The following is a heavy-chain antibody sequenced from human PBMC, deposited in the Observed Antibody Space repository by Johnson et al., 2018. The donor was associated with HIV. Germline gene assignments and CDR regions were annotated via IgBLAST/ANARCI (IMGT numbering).Heavy chain of an antibody. Sequence: VQLVESGGGVVQPGRSLRLSCAASGFTFRNFAMHWVRQAPGKGLEWLAVISYDGSNKYYADSVKGRFTISRDNSKNTLYLQMNSLRAEDTAVYYCARPSSGWYFDAFDIWGQGTMVTVSS. CDR1: GFTFRNFA. D-gene: IGHD6-19*01. CDR2: ISYDGSNK. J-gene: IGHJ3*02. V-gene: IGHV3-30*07. CDR3: ARPSSGWYFDAFDI.